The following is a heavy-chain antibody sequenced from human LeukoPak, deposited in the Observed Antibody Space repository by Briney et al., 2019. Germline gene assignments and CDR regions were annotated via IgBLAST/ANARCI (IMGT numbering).Heavy chain of an antibody. V-gene: IGHV3-23*01. J-gene: IGHJ4*02. CDR3: ARDRRRVRGVTAYYFDY. D-gene: IGHD3-10*01. CDR2: ISDSGGYT. CDR1: GLTFRTYA. Sequence: PGGSLRLSCAASGLTFRTYAMSWVRQAPGKGLEWVSSISDSGGYTFYADSVKGRFTISRDNSKNTLYLQMNSLRAEDTAVYYCARDRRRVRGVTAYYFDYWGQGTLVTVSS.